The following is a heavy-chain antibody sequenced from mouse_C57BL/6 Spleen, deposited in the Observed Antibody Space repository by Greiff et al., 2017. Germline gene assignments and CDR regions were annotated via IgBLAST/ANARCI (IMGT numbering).Heavy chain of an antibody. Sequence: EVKLVESGGGLVKPGGSLKLSCAASGFTFSSYTMSWVRQTPEQRLEWVATISGGGGNTYYPDSVKGRFTISRDNAKNTLYLQMSSLRSEDTALYYCARGTTIGTYWYFDVWGTGTTVTVSS. CDR1: GFTFSSYT. CDR2: ISGGGGNT. D-gene: IGHD2-5*01. V-gene: IGHV5-9*01. CDR3: ARGTTIGTYWYFDV. J-gene: IGHJ1*03.